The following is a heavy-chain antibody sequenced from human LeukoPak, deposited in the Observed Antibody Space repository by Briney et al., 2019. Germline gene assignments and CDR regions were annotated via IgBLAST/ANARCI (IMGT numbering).Heavy chain of an antibody. CDR3: ARSRDPLGTFDY. V-gene: IGHV4-39*07. Sequence: PSETLSLTCTVSGGSISSSSYYWGWIRQPPGKGLEWIGSIYYSGSTYYNPSLKSRVTISVDTSKNQFSLKLSSVTAADTAVYYCARSRDPLGTFDYWGQGTLVTVSS. CDR2: IYYSGST. CDR1: GGSISSSSYY. J-gene: IGHJ4*02. D-gene: IGHD1-14*01.